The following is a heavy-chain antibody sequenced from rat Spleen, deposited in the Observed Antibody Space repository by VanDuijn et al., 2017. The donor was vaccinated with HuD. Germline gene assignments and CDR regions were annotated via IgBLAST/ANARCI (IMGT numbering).Heavy chain of an antibody. V-gene: IGHV5-22*01. CDR3: ARGESNSDYFDY. CDR1: GFTFSDYY. J-gene: IGHJ2*01. CDR2: ISYDGSST. D-gene: IGHD4-4*01. Sequence: EVQLVESGGGLVQPGRSLKLSCAASGFTFSDYYMAWVRQAPKKGLEWVASISYDGSSTYYGDSVKGRFTISRDNAKRNLNLQMKSLRSEDTATYYCARGESNSDYFDYWGQGVMVTVSS.